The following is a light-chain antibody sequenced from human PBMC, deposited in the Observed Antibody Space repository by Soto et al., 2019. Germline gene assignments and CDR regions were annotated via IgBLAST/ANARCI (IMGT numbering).Light chain of an antibody. V-gene: IGLV2-14*01. Sequence: QSALTQPASVSGSPGQSITISCTGTSSDVGGFNYVSWYQQYPGKAPNLIFNEVNKRPLGVSDRFSGSKSGNTASLTVSGLQAEDEADYYCSSYTTITTQVFGGGTKLTVL. CDR2: EVN. CDR3: SSYTTITTQV. CDR1: SSDVGGFNY. J-gene: IGLJ3*02.